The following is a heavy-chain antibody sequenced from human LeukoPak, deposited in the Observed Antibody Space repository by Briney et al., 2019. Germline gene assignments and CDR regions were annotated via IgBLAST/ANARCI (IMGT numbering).Heavy chain of an antibody. CDR3: ARQTRDELRVGVAAPSMDV. J-gene: IGHJ6*03. CDR1: GFTFSDSA. V-gene: IGHV3-23*01. CDR2: ISGSGANT. D-gene: IGHD3-10*01. Sequence: AGSLRFSCAASGFTFSDSAMNWVRQAPGKGLKWVSLISGSGANTFFADSVKGRFTISRDNSKNTLYLQMNSLRAEDTAVYYCARQTRDELRVGVAAPSMDVWGKGTTVTVSS.